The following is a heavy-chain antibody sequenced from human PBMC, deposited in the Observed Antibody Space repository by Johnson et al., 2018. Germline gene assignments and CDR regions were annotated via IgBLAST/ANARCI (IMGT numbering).Heavy chain of an antibody. J-gene: IGHJ3*02. D-gene: IGHD2-21*01. Sequence: VQLVESGGGLVQPGRSLRLSCAASGFTFDDYAMHWVRQAPGKGLEWVSGISWNSGTIAYADSVKGRFTISRDNAKNSLYLQMNSLRAEDTAVYYCSGDDRGCVSYSLDIWAQGTMVTVSS. CDR3: SGDDRGCVSYSLDI. CDR2: ISWNSGTI. CDR1: GFTFDDYA. V-gene: IGHV3-9*01.